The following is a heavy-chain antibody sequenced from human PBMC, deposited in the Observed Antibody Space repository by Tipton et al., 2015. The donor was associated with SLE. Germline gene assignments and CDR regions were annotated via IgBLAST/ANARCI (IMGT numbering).Heavy chain of an antibody. Sequence: QLVQSGAEVKKPGASVKVSCKASGYTFTGYYMHWVRQAPGQGLEWMGWINPNSGGTNYAQKFQGRVTMTTDTSTSTAYMELRSLRSDDTAVYYCARDRGLWFREIPDYWGQGTLVTVSS. CDR1: GYTFTGYY. CDR2: INPNSGGT. J-gene: IGHJ4*02. CDR3: ARDRGLWFREIPDY. V-gene: IGHV1-2*02. D-gene: IGHD3-10*01.